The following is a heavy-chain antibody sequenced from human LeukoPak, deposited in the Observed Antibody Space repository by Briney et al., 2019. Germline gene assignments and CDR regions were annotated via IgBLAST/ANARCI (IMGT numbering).Heavy chain of an antibody. CDR3: AKIANRQWLVYYFDY. Sequence: PGGSLRISCAASGFTFSSYAMSWVRQAPGKGLEWVSAISGGGGSTYYADSVKGRFTISRDNSKNTLYLKMNSLRAEDTAVYYCAKIANRQWLVYYFDYWGQGTLVTVSS. CDR2: ISGGGGST. D-gene: IGHD6-19*01. V-gene: IGHV3-23*01. J-gene: IGHJ4*02. CDR1: GFTFSSYA.